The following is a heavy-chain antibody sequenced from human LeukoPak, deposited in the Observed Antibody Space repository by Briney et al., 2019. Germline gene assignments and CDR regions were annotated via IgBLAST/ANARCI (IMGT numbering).Heavy chain of an antibody. J-gene: IGHJ6*04. CDR2: IYHSGST. Sequence: NSSETLSLTFAVSGYSISSGYCWGWVRQHPGKGLEWIGSIYHSGSTYYNPSLKSRVTISVDTSKNQFSLKLSSVTAADTAVYYCARRCPSDVWGEGTTVTASS. V-gene: IGHV4-38-2*01. CDR3: ARRCPSDV. CDR1: GYSISSGYC.